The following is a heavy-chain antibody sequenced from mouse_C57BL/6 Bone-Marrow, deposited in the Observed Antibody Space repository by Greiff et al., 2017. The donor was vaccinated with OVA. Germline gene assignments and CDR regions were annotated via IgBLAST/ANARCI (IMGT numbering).Heavy chain of an antibody. D-gene: IGHD2-3*01. Sequence: QVQLKQSGPGLVQPSQSLSITCTVSGFSLTSYGVHWVRQPPGKGLEWLGVIWSGGSTDYNAAFISRLSISKDNSKSQVFFKMNSLQADDTAIYYCAKTWLLRCYAMDYWGQGTSVTVSS. CDR3: AKTWLLRCYAMDY. CDR2: IWSGGST. J-gene: IGHJ4*01. CDR1: GFSLTSYG. V-gene: IGHV2-4*01.